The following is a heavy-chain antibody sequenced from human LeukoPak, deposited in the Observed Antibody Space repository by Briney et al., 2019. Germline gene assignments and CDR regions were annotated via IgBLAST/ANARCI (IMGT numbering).Heavy chain of an antibody. D-gene: IGHD3-3*01. CDR3: ATSRITIFGVVSGYFDY. CDR2: ISSSGSTI. CDR1: GFTFSSYA. V-gene: IGHV3-48*04. J-gene: IGHJ4*02. Sequence: GGSLRLSCAASGFTFSSYAMSWVRQALGKGLEWVSYISSSGSTIYYADSVKGRFTISRDNAKNSLYLQMNSLRAEDTAVYYCATSRITIFGVVSGYFDYWGQGTLVTVSS.